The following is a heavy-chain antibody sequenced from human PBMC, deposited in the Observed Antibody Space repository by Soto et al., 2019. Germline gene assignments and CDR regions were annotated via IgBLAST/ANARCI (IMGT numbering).Heavy chain of an antibody. J-gene: IGHJ4*02. CDR3: AREKKKTNCFDY. CDR2: ISSSSSYI. V-gene: IGHV3-21*01. CDR1: GFTFSSYS. D-gene: IGHD1-7*01. Sequence: GGALRLSCAASGFTFSSYSMNWVRQAPGKGLEWVSSISSSSSYIYYADSVKGRFTISRDNAKNSLYLQMNSLRAEDTAVYYCAREKKKTNCFDYWGQGTLVTVSS.